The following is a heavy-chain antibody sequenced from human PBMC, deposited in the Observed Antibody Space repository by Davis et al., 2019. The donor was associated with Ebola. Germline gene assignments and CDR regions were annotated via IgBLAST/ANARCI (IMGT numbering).Heavy chain of an antibody. CDR1: TFSSYA. Sequence: TFSSYAMSWVRQPPGKGLEWIGSIYYSGSTYYNPSLKSRVTISVDTSKNQFSLKLSSVTAADTAVYYCARDLVGCSSTSCYYYYGMDVWGKGTTVTVSS. CDR2: IYYSGST. V-gene: IGHV4-39*07. J-gene: IGHJ6*04. CDR3: ARDLVGCSSTSCYYYYGMDV. D-gene: IGHD2-2*01.